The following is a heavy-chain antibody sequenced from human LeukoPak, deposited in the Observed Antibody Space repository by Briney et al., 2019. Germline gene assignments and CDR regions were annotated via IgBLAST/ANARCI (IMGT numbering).Heavy chain of an antibody. Sequence: GGSLRLSCAASGFTFSSYAMHWVRQAPGKGLEWVAVISYDGSNKYYADSVKGRFTISRDNSKNTPYLQMNSLRAEDTAVYYCASAPYGDYVDYWGQGTLVTVSS. J-gene: IGHJ4*02. V-gene: IGHV3-30-3*01. CDR1: GFTFSSYA. CDR2: ISYDGSNK. CDR3: ASAPYGDYVDY. D-gene: IGHD4-17*01.